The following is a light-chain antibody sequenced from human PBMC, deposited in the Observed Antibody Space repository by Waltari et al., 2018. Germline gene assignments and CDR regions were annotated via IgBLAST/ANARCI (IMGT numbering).Light chain of an antibody. Sequence: DIQMTQSPSSLSASVGDRVTITCRASQSISSYLNWYQQKPGKAPKPLIYAASSWQSGVPSRFSGSGSGTDFTLTISSLQPEDFATYYCQQSYSTLTTFGQGTKVEIK. V-gene: IGKV1-39*01. J-gene: IGKJ1*01. CDR1: QSISSY. CDR2: AAS. CDR3: QQSYSTLTT.